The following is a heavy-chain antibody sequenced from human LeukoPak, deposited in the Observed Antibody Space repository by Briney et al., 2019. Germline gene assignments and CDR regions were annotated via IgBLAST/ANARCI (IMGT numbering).Heavy chain of an antibody. V-gene: IGHV3-43*02. J-gene: IGHJ3*02. CDR1: GFGFEDYV. D-gene: IGHD3-10*01. CDR2: IGGDSAST. Sequence: PGGSLRLSCAASGFGFEDYVMHWVRQVPGKGLEWVALIGGDSASTYYADSLKGRFTISRDNSYNSLYLQMDRLRIEDTALYYCVKDLIVGDYYSSDNCYLPDAFDIWGQGTMVTVSS. CDR3: VKDLIVGDYYSSDNCYLPDAFDI.